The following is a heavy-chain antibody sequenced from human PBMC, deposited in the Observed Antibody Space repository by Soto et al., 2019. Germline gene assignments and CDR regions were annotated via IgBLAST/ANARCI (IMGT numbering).Heavy chain of an antibody. D-gene: IGHD3-3*01. CDR3: AKDANYDFWSGYPPTYYYYYMDV. V-gene: IGHV3-23*01. CDR2: ISGSGGST. CDR1: GFTFSNYA. Sequence: EEQLLESGGGLVQPGGSLRLSCAASGFTFSNYAMSWVRQAPGKGLEWVSAISGSGGSTYYADSVKGRFTISRDNSKNTLYLQMNSLRADDTAVYYCAKDANYDFWSGYPPTYYYYYMDVWGKGTTVTVSS. J-gene: IGHJ6*03.